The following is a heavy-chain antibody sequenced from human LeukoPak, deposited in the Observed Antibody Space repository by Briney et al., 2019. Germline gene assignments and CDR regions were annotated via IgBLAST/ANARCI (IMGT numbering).Heavy chain of an antibody. J-gene: IGHJ1*01. CDR2: ISSSSSYI. Sequence: SGGSLRLSCAASGFTFSSYSMNWVRQAPGKGLEGVSSISSSSSYIYYADSVKGRFTISRDNAKNSLYLQMNSLRAEDTAVYYCARDWPTIAAAGTIPEYFQHWGQGTLVTVSS. V-gene: IGHV3-21*01. CDR1: GFTFSSYS. D-gene: IGHD6-13*01. CDR3: ARDWPTIAAAGTIPEYFQH.